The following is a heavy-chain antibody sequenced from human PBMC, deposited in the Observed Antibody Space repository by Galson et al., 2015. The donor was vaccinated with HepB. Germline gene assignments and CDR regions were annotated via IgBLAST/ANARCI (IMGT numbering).Heavy chain of an antibody. J-gene: IGHJ5*02. V-gene: IGHV2-5*01. D-gene: IGHD6-6*01. CDR1: GFSLSTSGVG. CDR2: IYWNDDK. CDR3: AHSAYSSSSTQTWFDP. Sequence: PALVKPTQTLTLTCTFSGFSLSTSGVGVGWLRQPPGKALEWLALIYWNDDKRYSPSLKSRLTITKDTSKNQVVLTMTNMDPVDTATYYCAHSAYSSSSTQTWFDPWGQGTLVTVSS.